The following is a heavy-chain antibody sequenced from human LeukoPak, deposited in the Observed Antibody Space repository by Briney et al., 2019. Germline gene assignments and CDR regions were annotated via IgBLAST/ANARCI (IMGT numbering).Heavy chain of an antibody. CDR1: GGTFSSYA. V-gene: IGHV1-69*13. J-gene: IGHJ4*02. CDR2: IIPIFGTA. Sequence: ASVKVSCKASGGTFSSYAISWVRQAPGQGLEWMGGIIPIFGTANYAQKFQGRVTITADESTSTAYMELSSLRSEDTAVYYCARVEGVGATPLFDYWGQGTLVTVSS. D-gene: IGHD1-26*01. CDR3: ARVEGVGATPLFDY.